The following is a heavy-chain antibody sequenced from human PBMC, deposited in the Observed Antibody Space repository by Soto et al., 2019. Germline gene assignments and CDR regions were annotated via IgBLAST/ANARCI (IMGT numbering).Heavy chain of an antibody. Sequence: EVQLLESGGGLVQPGGSLRLSCAASGFTFSSYAMSWVRQAPGKGLEWVSAISGSGGSTYYADSVKGRFTISRDNSKNTLYLQMNGLRAEDTAVYYCAKDPATVTNYYYYGMDVWGQGTTVTVSS. V-gene: IGHV3-23*01. CDR1: GFTFSSYA. J-gene: IGHJ6*02. CDR3: AKDPATVTNYYYYGMDV. CDR2: ISGSGGST. D-gene: IGHD4-17*01.